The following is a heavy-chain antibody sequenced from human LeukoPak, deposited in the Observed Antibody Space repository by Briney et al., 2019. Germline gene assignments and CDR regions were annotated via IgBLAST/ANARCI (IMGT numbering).Heavy chain of an antibody. CDR1: GFTFSDYY. CDR3: APATSSGWWYWFDP. V-gene: IGHV3-11*01. Sequence: PGGSLRLSCAASGFTFSDYYMSWIRQAPGKGLEWVSYISSSTSTIYYADSVKGRFTISRDNAKNSLYLQMNSLRAEDTAVYYCAPATSSGWWYWFDPWGQGTLVTVSS. J-gene: IGHJ5*02. CDR2: ISSSTSTI. D-gene: IGHD6-19*01.